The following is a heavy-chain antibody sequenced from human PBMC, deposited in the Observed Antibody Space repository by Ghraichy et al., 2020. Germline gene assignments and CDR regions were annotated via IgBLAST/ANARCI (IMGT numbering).Heavy chain of an antibody. V-gene: IGHV4-39*01. CDR1: GGSISSPSYY. J-gene: IGHJ5*02. CDR3: ARQSVLDGALAWGWFDP. D-gene: IGHD3/OR15-3a*01. CDR2: IYYSGVT. Sequence: SETLSLTCTVSGGSISSPSYYWAWIRQPPGKGLEWIGSIYYSGVTYYTPSLKSRVTIYVDTSKKQFSLKLSSVTAADTAVYSCARQSVLDGALAWGWFDPWGRGTLVTVSS.